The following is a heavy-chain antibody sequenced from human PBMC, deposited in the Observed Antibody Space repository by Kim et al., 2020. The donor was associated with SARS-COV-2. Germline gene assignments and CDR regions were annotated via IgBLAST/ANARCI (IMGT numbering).Heavy chain of an antibody. D-gene: IGHD3-9*01. CDR1: GFTFDDYV. J-gene: IGHJ4*02. V-gene: IGHV3-43*02. CDR3: AKDSYRESFDCLPYYFDY. CDR2: ISGDGGST. Sequence: GGSLRLSCAASGFTFDDYVMHWVRQGPGKGLEWVSLISGDGGSTYYADSVKGRFTISRDNSKNSLYLQLNSLRTEDTALYYCAKDSYRESFDCLPYYFDYWGQGTLVTVSS.